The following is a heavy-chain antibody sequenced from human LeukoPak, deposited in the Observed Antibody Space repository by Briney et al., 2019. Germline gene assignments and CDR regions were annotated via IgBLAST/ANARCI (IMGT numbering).Heavy chain of an antibody. D-gene: IGHD3-3*01. Sequence: SETLSLTCAVSGGSISSGSYYWSWIRQPAGKGLEWIGRFYTSENTNYNPSLKSRVTISVDTSKNQFSLKLSSVTAADTAVYYCARSPYYDFWSGYPYFDYWGQGTLVTVSS. CDR2: FYTSENT. CDR3: ARSPYYDFWSGYPYFDY. V-gene: IGHV4-61*02. J-gene: IGHJ4*02. CDR1: GGSISSGSYY.